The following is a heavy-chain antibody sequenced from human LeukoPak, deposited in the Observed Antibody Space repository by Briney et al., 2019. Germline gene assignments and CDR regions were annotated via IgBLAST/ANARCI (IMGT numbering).Heavy chain of an antibody. J-gene: IGHJ4*02. CDR1: GYSISSGYY. Sequence: SETLSLTCAVSGYSISSGYYWGWIRQPPGKGLEWIGSIYHSGSTYYNPSLKSRVTISVDTSKNQFSLKLSSVTAADTAAYYCARQPDYGGNLNYFDYWGQGTLVTVSS. D-gene: IGHD4-23*01. CDR3: ARQPDYGGNLNYFDY. V-gene: IGHV4-38-2*01. CDR2: IYHSGST.